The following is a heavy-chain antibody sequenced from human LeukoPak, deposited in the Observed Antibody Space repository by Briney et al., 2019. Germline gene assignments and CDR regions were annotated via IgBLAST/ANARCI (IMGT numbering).Heavy chain of an antibody. CDR3: AREAKYSYGEY. CDR2: ISGSGGGT. D-gene: IGHD5-18*01. CDR1: YA. J-gene: IGHJ4*02. V-gene: IGHV3-23*01. Sequence: YAMSWVRQAPGKGLEWVSAISGSGGGTYYADSVKGRFTISRDNSKNTLYLQMNSLRAEDTAVYYCAREAKYSYGEYWGQGTLVTVSS.